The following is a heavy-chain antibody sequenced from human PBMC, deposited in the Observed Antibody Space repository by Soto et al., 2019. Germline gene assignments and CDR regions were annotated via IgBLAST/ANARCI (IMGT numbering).Heavy chain of an antibody. V-gene: IGHV1-18*01. CDR2: ISAYNGYT. J-gene: IGHJ5*02. D-gene: IGHD3-10*01. CDR1: GYTFTSHS. CDR3: ARVGYYYGSGSYLFDP. Sequence: QIQLVQSGAEVKKPGASVKVSCKASGYTFTSHSISWVRQAPGKGLEWVGWISAYNGYTSSAQNFQGRVTLPTDASTSTAYMELRSLTYDDTAVYYCARVGYYYGSGSYLFDPWGQGTLVTVSS.